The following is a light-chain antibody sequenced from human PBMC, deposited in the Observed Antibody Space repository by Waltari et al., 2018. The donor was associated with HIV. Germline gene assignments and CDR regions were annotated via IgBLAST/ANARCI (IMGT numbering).Light chain of an antibody. CDR2: DAS. V-gene: IGKV3D-20*01. CDR1: QNINSNY. CDR3: QQYGSSPLT. Sequence: EIVLTQSPATLSLSPGERATLSCGASQNINSNYLAWYQQKPGLAPRLLIYDASSRATGIPDRFSGSGSGTDFTLTISRLEPEDFAVYYCQQYGSSPLTFGGGTKVEIK. J-gene: IGKJ4*01.